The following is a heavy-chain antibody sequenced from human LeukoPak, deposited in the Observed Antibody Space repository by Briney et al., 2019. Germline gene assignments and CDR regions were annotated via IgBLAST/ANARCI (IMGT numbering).Heavy chain of an antibody. CDR1: GFTFDDYA. V-gene: IGHV3-9*01. D-gene: IGHD2-15*01. CDR3: ARGRGTAFDY. CDR2: ISWNSGSI. J-gene: IGHJ4*02. Sequence: GGSLRLSCAASGFTFDDYAMHWVRQAPGKGPEWVSGISWNSGSIGYADSVKGRFTISRDNAKNTLYLQMNSLRAEDTAVYYCARGRGTAFDYWGQGTLVTVSS.